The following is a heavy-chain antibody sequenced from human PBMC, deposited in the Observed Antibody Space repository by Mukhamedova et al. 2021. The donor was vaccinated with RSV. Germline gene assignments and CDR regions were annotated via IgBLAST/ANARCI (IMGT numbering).Heavy chain of an antibody. CDR2: INPNSGGT. CDR1: TGYY. D-gene: IGHD3-22*01. Sequence: TGYYMHWVRQAPGQGLEWMGWINPNSGGTKYAQKFQGRVTMTRDTSMSTAYMELSRLRSDDTAVYYCARPPSPDYYDSSGYSFDY. J-gene: IGHJ4*01. CDR3: ARPPSPDYYDSSGYSFDY. V-gene: IGHV1-2*02.